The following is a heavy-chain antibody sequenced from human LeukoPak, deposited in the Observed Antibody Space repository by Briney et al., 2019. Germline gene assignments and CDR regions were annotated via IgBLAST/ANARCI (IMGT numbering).Heavy chain of an antibody. V-gene: IGHV4-59*08. Sequence: PSETLSLTCTVSGDSLSGFYWSWIRQPPGKGLEWIGYIYYSGSTNYNPSLKSRVTISVDTSKNQFSLKLSSVAAADTAVYYCAGLIRPGWFDPWGQGTLVTVSS. D-gene: IGHD1-14*01. CDR3: AGLIRPGWFDP. CDR2: IYYSGST. J-gene: IGHJ5*02. CDR1: GDSLSGFY.